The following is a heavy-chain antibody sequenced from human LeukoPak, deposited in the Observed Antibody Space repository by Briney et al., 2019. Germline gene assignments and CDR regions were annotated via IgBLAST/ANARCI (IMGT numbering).Heavy chain of an antibody. V-gene: IGHV4-59*01. CDR1: GGSISSYY. CDR2: IYYSGST. CDR3: ARGGILTGYDFDY. D-gene: IGHD3-9*01. Sequence: PSETLSLTCTVSGGSISSYYWSWIRQPPGKGLEWIGYIYYSGSTNYNPSLKSRVTLSVDTSKNQFSLKLSSVTAADTAVYYCARGGILTGYDFDYWGQGTLVTVSS. J-gene: IGHJ4*02.